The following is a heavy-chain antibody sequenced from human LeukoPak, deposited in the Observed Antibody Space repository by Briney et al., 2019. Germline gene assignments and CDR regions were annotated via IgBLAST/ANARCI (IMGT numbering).Heavy chain of an antibody. CDR2: FDPEDGET. CDR1: GYTLTELS. V-gene: IGHV1-24*01. D-gene: IGHD3-3*01. J-gene: IGHJ5*02. CDR3: ATIRVFGVAAYNWFDP. Sequence: ASVKVSCKVSGYTLTELSMHWVRQAPGKGLEWMGGFDPEDGETIYAQKFQGRVTMTEDTSTDTAYMELSSLRSEDTAVYYCATIRVFGVAAYNWFDPWGQGTLVTVSS.